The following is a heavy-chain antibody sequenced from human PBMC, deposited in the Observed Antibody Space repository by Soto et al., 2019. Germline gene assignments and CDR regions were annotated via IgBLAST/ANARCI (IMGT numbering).Heavy chain of an antibody. V-gene: IGHV4-61*01. CDR3: ARDSSGWSYYYYGMDV. CDR1: GGSVSSGSYY. D-gene: IGHD6-19*01. Sequence: SETLSLTCTVSGGSVSSGSYYWSWIRQPPGRGLEWIGYIYYSGSTYYNPSLKSRVTISVDTSKNQFSLKLSSVTAADTAVYYCARDSSGWSYYYYGMDVWGQGTAVTVSS. J-gene: IGHJ6*02. CDR2: IYYSGST.